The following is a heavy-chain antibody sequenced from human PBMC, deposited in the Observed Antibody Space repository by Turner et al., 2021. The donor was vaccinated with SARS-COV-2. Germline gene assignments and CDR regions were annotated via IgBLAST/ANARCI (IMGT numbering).Heavy chain of an antibody. CDR3: EKMSGRYDTGNRFDP. D-gene: IGHD3-10*01. Sequence: VQLVPSGAVVLTPGSSVNFSCNASGGTFSSCTISWVRQAPGQGREGMGRISPIHGRANNEQKLQGRVTITADKATSTAYMELSSRRAEDTDVYDCEKMSGRYDTGNRFDPWGQGTLVTVSS. V-gene: IGHV1-69*02. J-gene: IGHJ5*02. CDR2: ISPIHGRA. CDR1: GGTFSSCT.